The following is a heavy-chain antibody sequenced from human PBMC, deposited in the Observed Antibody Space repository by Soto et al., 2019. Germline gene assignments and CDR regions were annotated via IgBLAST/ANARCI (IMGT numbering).Heavy chain of an antibody. J-gene: IGHJ4*02. CDR2: INHSGST. CDR3: ARGGSGWKALNYFDS. CDR1: GGSFSGYY. D-gene: IGHD6-19*01. V-gene: IGHV4-34*01. Sequence: KPSETLSLTCAVYGGSFSGYYWSWIRQPPGKGLEWIGEINHSGSTNYNPSLKSRVTISVDTSKNQFSLWLTSMTAADTGMYYCARGGSGWKALNYFDSWGQGILVTVSS.